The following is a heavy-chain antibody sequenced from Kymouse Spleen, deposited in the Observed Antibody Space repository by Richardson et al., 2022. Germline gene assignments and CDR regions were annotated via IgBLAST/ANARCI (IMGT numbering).Heavy chain of an antibody. V-gene: IGHV3-15*01. CDR1: GFTFSNAW. D-gene: IGHD3-10*01. J-gene: IGHJ4*02. CDR3: TGTMVRGVIINDY. CDR2: IKSKTDGGTT. Sequence: EVQLVESGGGLVKPGGSLRLSCAASGFTFSNAWMSWVRQAPGKGLEWVGRIKSKTDGGTTDYAAPVKGRFTISRDDSKNTLYLQMNSLKTEDTAVYYCTGTMVRGVIINDYWGQGTLVTVSS.